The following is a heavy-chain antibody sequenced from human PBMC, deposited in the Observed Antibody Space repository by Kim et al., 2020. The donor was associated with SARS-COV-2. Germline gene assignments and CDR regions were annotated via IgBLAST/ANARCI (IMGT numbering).Heavy chain of an antibody. CDR2: ISSSGSTI. V-gene: IGHV3-48*03. J-gene: IGHJ6*02. CDR3: ARLHPEGDYSDFWSGYLGKNYSCYGMDV. D-gene: IGHD3-3*01. Sequence: GGSLRLSCAASGFTFSSYEMNWVRQAPGKGLEWVSYISSSGSTIYYADSVKGRFTISRDNSTNSPYLQMHSLRAEDTAVYYCARLHPEGDYSDFWSGYLGKNYSCYGMDVWGQGTTFTVSS. CDR1: GFTFSSYE.